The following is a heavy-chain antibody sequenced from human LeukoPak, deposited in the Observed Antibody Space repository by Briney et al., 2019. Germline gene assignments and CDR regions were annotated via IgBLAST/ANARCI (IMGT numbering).Heavy chain of an antibody. D-gene: IGHD3-10*01. V-gene: IGHV7-4-1*02. CDR1: GYTFTGYY. J-gene: IGHJ3*02. CDR2: INTNTGNP. Sequence: ASVKVSCKASGYTFTGYYMHWVRQAPGQGLEWMGWINTNTGNPTYAQGFTGRFVFSLDTSVSTAYLQISSLKAEDTAVYYCASPVRGVTQHDAFDIWGQGTMVTVSS. CDR3: ASPVRGVTQHDAFDI.